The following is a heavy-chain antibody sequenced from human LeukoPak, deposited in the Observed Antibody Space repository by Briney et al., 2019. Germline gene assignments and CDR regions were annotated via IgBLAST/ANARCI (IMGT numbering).Heavy chain of an antibody. J-gene: IGHJ5*01. V-gene: IGHV3-23*01. D-gene: IGHD6-19*01. CDR3: AKDVHTSGWYGWFDS. CDR2: ISGSGRNS. CDR1: GFTFSNCA. Sequence: GGSLRLSCAASGFTFSNCAVNWVRQAPGKGLEWVSLISGSGRNSYYADSVKGRFTISRDNSKNTMYLQMNSLRAEDTAVHYCAKDVHTSGWYGWFDSWGQGTLVTVSS.